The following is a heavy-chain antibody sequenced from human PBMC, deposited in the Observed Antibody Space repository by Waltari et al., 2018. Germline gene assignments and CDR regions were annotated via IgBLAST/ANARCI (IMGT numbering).Heavy chain of an antibody. V-gene: IGHV3-23*01. CDR3: AKDDILTGYYREYYFDY. J-gene: IGHJ4*02. Sequence: EVQLLESGGGLVQPGGSLRLSCAASGFTFSSYAMSWVRRAHGKGLEWVSAISGSGGSTYYADSVKGRFTISRDNSKNTLYLQMNSLRAEDTAVYYCAKDDILTGYYREYYFDYWGQGTLVTVSS. CDR1: GFTFSSYA. D-gene: IGHD3-9*01. CDR2: ISGSGGST.